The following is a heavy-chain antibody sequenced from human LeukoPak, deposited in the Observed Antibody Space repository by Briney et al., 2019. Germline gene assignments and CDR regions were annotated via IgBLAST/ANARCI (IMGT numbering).Heavy chain of an antibody. V-gene: IGHV3-23*01. D-gene: IGHD3-10*01. J-gene: IGHJ4*02. CDR2: ISHVGGT. CDR3: AKDREYDDSCYHNG. Sequence: GGSLRLSCAASGFTFSDYAMSWVRQAPEKGLEWVSTISHVGGTYYADSVRGRFTISRDDSKNMVYLQMVSLRAEDTAVYYCAKDREYDDSCYHNGWGQGTPVTVSS. CDR1: GFTFSDYA.